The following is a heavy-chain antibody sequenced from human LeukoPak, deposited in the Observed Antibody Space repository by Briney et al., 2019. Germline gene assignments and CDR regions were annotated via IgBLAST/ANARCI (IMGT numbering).Heavy chain of an antibody. CDR1: GFTFSSYW. CDR2: IKQDGSEK. V-gene: IGHV3-7*01. D-gene: IGHD5-18*01. Sequence: GGSLRLSCAASGFTFSSYWMSWVRQAPGKGLEWVANIKQDGSEKYYVDSVKGRFTISRDNAKNSLYLQMNSLRAEDTAVYSCARRNSYGLGWYYYYGMDVWGQGTTVTVSS. CDR3: ARRNSYGLGWYYYYGMDV. J-gene: IGHJ6*02.